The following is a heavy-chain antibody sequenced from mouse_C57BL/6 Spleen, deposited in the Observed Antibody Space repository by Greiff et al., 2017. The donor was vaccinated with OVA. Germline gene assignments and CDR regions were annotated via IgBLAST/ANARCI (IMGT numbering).Heavy chain of an antibody. Sequence: VQLQQSGPELVKPGASVKISCKASGYSFTGYYMNWVKQSPEKSLEWIGEINPSTGGTTYNQKFKAKATLTVDKSSSTAYMQLKSLTSEDSAVYYCARSPPDYYGSSFDYWGQGTTLTVSS. J-gene: IGHJ2*01. CDR3: ARSPPDYYGSSFDY. V-gene: IGHV1-42*01. CDR2: INPSTGGT. CDR1: GYSFTGYY. D-gene: IGHD1-1*01.